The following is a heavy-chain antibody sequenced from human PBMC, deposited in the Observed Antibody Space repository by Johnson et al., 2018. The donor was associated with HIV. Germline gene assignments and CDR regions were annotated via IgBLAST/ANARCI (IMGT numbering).Heavy chain of an antibody. J-gene: IGHJ3*02. Sequence: VQLVESGGGLIQRGGSLRLSCAASGFNVISNYMSWVRQAPGKGLEWVSLIYTGGRTYYADSVKGRFTISRDNSKNTLYLQMNSLRAEDTAVYYCARGGYYYDSYDAFDIWGQGTMVTVSS. CDR3: ARGGYYYDSYDAFDI. CDR1: GFNVISNY. CDR2: IYTGGRT. V-gene: IGHV3-66*03. D-gene: IGHD3-22*01.